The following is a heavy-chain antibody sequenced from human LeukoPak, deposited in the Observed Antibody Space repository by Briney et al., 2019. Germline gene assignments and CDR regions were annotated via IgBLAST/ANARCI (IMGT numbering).Heavy chain of an antibody. CDR2: INQSGST. CDR3: ASTKSQDYDFWSGYRGDFDY. D-gene: IGHD3-3*01. J-gene: IGHJ4*02. CDR1: GGSFSGYY. Sequence: SETLSLTCAVYGGSFSGYYWSWIRQPPGKGLEWIGEINQSGSTNYSPSLKSRVAISVDTSKNQFSLKLSSVTAADTAVYYCASTKSQDYDFWSGYRGDFDYWGQGTLVTVSS. V-gene: IGHV4-34*01.